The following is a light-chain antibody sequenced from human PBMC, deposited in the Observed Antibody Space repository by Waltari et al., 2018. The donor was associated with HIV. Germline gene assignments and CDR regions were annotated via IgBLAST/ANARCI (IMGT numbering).Light chain of an antibody. Sequence: QYALTQPPSTSGTPGQTVTIPCSGSRSNIGATYVSWYQQLPGTAPKPLIYRNSQRPSGVRDRFSGSKSGTSASLAINDLRSEDEAEYHCAAWDDSLSGWVFGGGTNLTVL. CDR3: AAWDDSLSGWV. V-gene: IGLV1-47*01. CDR1: RSNIGATY. J-gene: IGLJ3*02. CDR2: RNS.